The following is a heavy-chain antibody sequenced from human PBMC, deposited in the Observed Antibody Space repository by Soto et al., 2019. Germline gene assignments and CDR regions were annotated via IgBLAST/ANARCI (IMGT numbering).Heavy chain of an antibody. D-gene: IGHD6-13*01. V-gene: IGHV3-23*01. J-gene: IGHJ4*02. CDR1: GFTFSSYA. CDR2: ISGSGGST. CDR3: AKDRAXAAAGTFFGFF. Sequence: PGGSLRLSCAASGFTFSSYAMSWVRQAPGKGLEWVSAISGSGGSTYYADSVKGRFTISRDNSKNTLYLQMNSLRAEDTAVYYCAKDRAXAAAGTFFGFFWGQGTLVTVSS.